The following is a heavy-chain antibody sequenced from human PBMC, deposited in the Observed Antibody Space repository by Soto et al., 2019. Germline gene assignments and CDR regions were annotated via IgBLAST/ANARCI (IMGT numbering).Heavy chain of an antibody. Sequence: PSETLSLTCTVSGGSISSGYYWSWIRQSAGEGLQWIGRVYARGATNYNPALKSRVTISGDTSKNQFSLKLTSVTAADTAVYYCARSSGDDFFYYGMDVWGHGTTVTVSS. CDR2: VYARGAT. V-gene: IGHV4-61*02. D-gene: IGHD4-17*01. J-gene: IGHJ6*02. CDR1: GGSISSGYY. CDR3: ARSSGDDFFYYGMDV.